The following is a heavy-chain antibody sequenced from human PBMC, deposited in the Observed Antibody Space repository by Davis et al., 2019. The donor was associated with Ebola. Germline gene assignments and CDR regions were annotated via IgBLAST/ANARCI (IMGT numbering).Heavy chain of an antibody. CDR1: GYTFTSYG. V-gene: IGHV1-18*01. D-gene: IGHD6-19*01. CDR3: ARGSLNRAVAVYYYYYGMDV. Sequence: AASVKVSCKASGYTFTSYGISWVRQAPGQGLEWMGWISAYNGNTNYAQKLQGRVTMTTDTSTSTAYMELRSLRSDDTAVYYCARGSLNRAVAVYYYYYGMDVWGQGTTVTVSS. CDR2: ISAYNGNT. J-gene: IGHJ6*02.